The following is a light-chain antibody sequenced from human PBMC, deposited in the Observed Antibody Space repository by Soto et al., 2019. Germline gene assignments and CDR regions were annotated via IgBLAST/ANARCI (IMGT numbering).Light chain of an antibody. CDR1: QSVSNTY. V-gene: IGKV3-20*01. J-gene: IGKJ4*01. Sequence: EIVLTQSPGTLSLSPGERATLSCRASQSVSNTYLAWYQQKPGQAPRLLIYDASSRATGIPDRFSGSGSGTDFTLTISRLEPEDFAVYYCQQHGTSPLTFGGGTKVEMK. CDR2: DAS. CDR3: QQHGTSPLT.